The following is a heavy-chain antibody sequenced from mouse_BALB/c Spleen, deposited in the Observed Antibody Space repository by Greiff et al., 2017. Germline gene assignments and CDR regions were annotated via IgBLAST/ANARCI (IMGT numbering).Heavy chain of an antibody. CDR3: ARERYD. CDR1: GFTFTDYY. J-gene: IGHJ3*01. Sequence: EVQGVESGGGLVQPGGSLRLSCATSGFTFTDYYMSWVRQPPGKALEWLGFIRNKANGYTTEYSASVKGRFTISSDNSQSILYLHMNTLRAEDSATYYCARERYDWGQGTLVTVSA. V-gene: IGHV7-3*02. CDR2: IRNKANGYTT.